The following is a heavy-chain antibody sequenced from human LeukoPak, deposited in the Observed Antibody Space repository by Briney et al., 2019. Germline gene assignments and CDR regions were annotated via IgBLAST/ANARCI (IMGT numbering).Heavy chain of an antibody. CDR3: ARDELLRFLEWLSGYYYYMDV. D-gene: IGHD3-3*01. V-gene: IGHV1-69*13. J-gene: IGHJ6*03. Sequence: SVKVSCXASGGTFSSYAISWVRQAPGQGLEWMEGIIPIFGTANYAQKFQGRVTITADESTSTAYMELSSLRSEDTAVYYCARDELLRFLEWLSGYYYYMDVWGKGTTVTVSS. CDR2: IIPIFGTA. CDR1: GGTFSSYA.